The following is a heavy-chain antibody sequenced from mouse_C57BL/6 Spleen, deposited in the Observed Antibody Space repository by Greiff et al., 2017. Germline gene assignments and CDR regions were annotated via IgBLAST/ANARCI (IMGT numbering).Heavy chain of an antibody. D-gene: IGHD2-5*01. CDR3: ARYYYSKGYYAMDY. J-gene: IGHJ4*01. Sequence: EVQRVESGGGLVQPGGSLSLSCAASGFTFTDYYMSWVRQPPGKALEWLGFIRNKANGYTTEYSASVKGRFTISRDNSQSILYLQMNALRAEDSATYYCARYYYSKGYYAMDYWGQGTSVTVSS. CDR2: IRNKANGYTT. CDR1: GFTFTDYY. V-gene: IGHV7-3*01.